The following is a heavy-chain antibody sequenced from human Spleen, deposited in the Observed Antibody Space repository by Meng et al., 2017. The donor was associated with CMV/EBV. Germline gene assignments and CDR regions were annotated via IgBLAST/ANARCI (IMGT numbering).Heavy chain of an antibody. CDR3: AREEGGRGREHMD. CDR1: RYTFCSYD. CDR2: MNPNSNNT. V-gene: IGHV1-8*01. D-gene: IGHD2-21*01. Sequence: ASVKVSCKTSRYTFCSYDIKWVRQDTGQGLEWMGWMNPNSNNTGYAQKFQGRVTMTRNTSISTAYMELSSLRSEDTAVYYCAREEGGRGREHMDWGQGTLVTVSS. J-gene: IGHJ4*02.